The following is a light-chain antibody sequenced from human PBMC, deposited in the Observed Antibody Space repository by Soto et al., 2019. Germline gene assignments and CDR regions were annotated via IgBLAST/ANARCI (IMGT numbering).Light chain of an antibody. V-gene: IGKV1-5*01. CDR2: AAS. Sequence: DILMTQSPFSLSASLGDRATISCRASQSVSSYLDWYQQKPGKAPKLLIYAASSWDSGVPARFSGNGSGTEFTLTISSLQPDDFAAYYCQHYNSYSEAFGQGTKVDIK. J-gene: IGKJ1*01. CDR1: QSVSSY. CDR3: QHYNSYSEA.